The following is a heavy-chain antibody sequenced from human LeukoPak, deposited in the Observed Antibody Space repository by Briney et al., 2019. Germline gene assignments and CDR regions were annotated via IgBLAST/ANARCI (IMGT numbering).Heavy chain of an antibody. Sequence: PGGSLSLSCAASGFTVSSNYMSWVRQAPGKGLEWVSVIYSGGSTYYADSVKGRFTISRDNSKNTLYLQMNSLRAEDTAVYYCASLLTYSSGWSDYFDYWGQGTLVTVSS. CDR3: ASLLTYSSGWSDYFDY. D-gene: IGHD6-19*01. V-gene: IGHV3-53*01. CDR1: GFTVSSNY. J-gene: IGHJ4*02. CDR2: IYSGGST.